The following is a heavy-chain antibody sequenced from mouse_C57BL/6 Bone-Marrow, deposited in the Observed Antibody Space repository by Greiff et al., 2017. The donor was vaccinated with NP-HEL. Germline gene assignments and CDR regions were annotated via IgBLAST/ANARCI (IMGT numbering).Heavy chain of an antibody. Sequence: QVQLQQPGAELVMPGASVKLSCKASGYTFTSYWMHWVKQRPGQGLEWIGEIDPSDSYTNYNQKFKGKSTLTVDKSSSTAYMQLSSLTSEDSAVYYCARRGLNTGRLDYWGQGTTLTVSS. CDR2: IDPSDSYT. CDR3: ARRGLNTGRLDY. CDR1: GYTFTSYW. J-gene: IGHJ2*01. V-gene: IGHV1-69*01. D-gene: IGHD5-2*01.